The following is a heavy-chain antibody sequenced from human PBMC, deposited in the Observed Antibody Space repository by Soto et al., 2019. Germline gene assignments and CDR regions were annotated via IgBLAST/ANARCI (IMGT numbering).Heavy chain of an antibody. CDR2: INPNSGGT. D-gene: IGHD6-19*01. CDR3: ARNPGIAVVVNWFDP. V-gene: IGHV1-2*04. J-gene: IGHJ5*02. Sequence: GASVKVSCKASGYTFTGYYMHWVRQAPGQGLEWMGWINPNSGGTNYAQKFQGWVTMTRDTSISTAYMELSRLRSDDTAVYYCARNPGIAVVVNWFDPWGQGTLVTVSS. CDR1: GYTFTGYY.